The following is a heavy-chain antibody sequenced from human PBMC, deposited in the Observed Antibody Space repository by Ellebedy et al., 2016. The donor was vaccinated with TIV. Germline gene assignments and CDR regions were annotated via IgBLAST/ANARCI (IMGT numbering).Heavy chain of an antibody. V-gene: IGHV4-34*01. D-gene: IGHD3-9*01. J-gene: IGHJ3*02. CDR3: ARGGRYYDMLTGYPRWRGAFDI. CDR1: GGSFSGYY. Sequence: SETLSLXXAVYGGSFSGYYWSWIRQPPGKGLEWIGEINHSGSTNYNPSLKSRVTISVDTSKNQFSLKLSSVTAADTAVYYCARGGRYYDMLTGYPRWRGAFDIWGQGTMVTVPS. CDR2: INHSGST.